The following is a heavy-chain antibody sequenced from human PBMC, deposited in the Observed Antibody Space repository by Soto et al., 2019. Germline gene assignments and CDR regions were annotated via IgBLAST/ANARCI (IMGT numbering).Heavy chain of an antibody. D-gene: IGHD2-2*01. CDR3: AIGLYFNRVVPAAIGLVRSGMDV. V-gene: IGHV4-34*01. CDR2: INHNGST. Sequence: SETLSLTCAVYGGSFSGYYWSWIRQPPGKGLEWIGEINHNGSTNYNPSLKSRVTITIDTSKNQISMKMNSVTAADTVVYFCAIGLYFNRVVPAAIGLVRSGMDVWGQGTTVTVSS. CDR1: GGSFSGYY. J-gene: IGHJ6*02.